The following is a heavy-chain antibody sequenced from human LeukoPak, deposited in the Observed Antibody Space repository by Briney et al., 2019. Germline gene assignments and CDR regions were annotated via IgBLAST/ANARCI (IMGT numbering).Heavy chain of an antibody. J-gene: IGHJ6*02. CDR3: ARLLAVGKIGYYYGLDV. Sequence: GESLKISCKASVFSFTNYWIAWVRQMPGKGLEWMGIIYPGDSDTRYNPSFQGQVTISADKSIKTAYLQWSSLKASDTAMYYCARLLAVGKIGYYYGLDVWGQGITVTVSS. D-gene: IGHD6-19*01. CDR1: VFSFTNYW. V-gene: IGHV5-51*01. CDR2: IYPGDSDT.